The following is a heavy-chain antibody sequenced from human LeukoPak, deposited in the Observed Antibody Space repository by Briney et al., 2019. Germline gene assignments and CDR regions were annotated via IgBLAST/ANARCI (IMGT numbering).Heavy chain of an antibody. CDR2: ISGYSGNT. CDR1: GYTFSSYG. J-gene: IGHJ5*02. D-gene: IGHD3-16*01. V-gene: IGHV1-18*01. CDR3: ARDTGGSWFGP. Sequence: ASVKVSCKASGYTFSSYGISWVRQAPAQGLEWMGWISGYSGNTNYEQKIQGRVTMTADTSTRTAYMELRSLRSDDTAVYYCARDTGGSWFGPWGQGTLVTVSS.